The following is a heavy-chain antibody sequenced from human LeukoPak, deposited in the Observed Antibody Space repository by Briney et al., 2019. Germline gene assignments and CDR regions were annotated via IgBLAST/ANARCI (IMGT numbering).Heavy chain of an antibody. J-gene: IGHJ6*03. D-gene: IGHD3-22*01. CDR1: GYTFTGYY. Sequence: ASVKVSCKASGYTFTGYYMHWVRQAPGQGLEWMGWINPNSGGTNYAQKFQGRVTMTRDTSISTAYMELSRLRSDDTAVYYCAREYYYDSSGYYSGYYMDVWGKGTTVTVSS. V-gene: IGHV1-2*02. CDR2: INPNSGGT. CDR3: AREYYYDSSGYYSGYYMDV.